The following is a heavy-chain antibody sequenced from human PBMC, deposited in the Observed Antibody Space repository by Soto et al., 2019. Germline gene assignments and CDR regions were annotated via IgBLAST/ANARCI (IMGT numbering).Heavy chain of an antibody. CDR1: WFTLFRHA. J-gene: IGHJ4*02. CDR2: ISGSGGST. V-gene: IGHV3-23*01. Sequence: GGAPRPSLAAPWFTLFRHAMSWVRQAPGKGLEWVSAISGSGGSTYYADSVKGRFTISRDNSKNTLYLQMNSLRAEDTAVYYCANLQQWLAPDYWGQGTLVTVSS. CDR3: ANLQQWLAPDY. D-gene: IGHD6-19*01.